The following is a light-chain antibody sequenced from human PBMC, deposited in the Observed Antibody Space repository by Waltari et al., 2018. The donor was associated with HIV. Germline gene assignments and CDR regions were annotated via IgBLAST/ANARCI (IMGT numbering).Light chain of an antibody. V-gene: IGKV3-20*01. J-gene: IGKJ1*01. CDR1: QSVSSNY. Sequence: VVLTQSPGTLSLSPGERATLSCRTSQSVSSNYLAWYQQKPGQAPRLLIYGASTRATAIPARFSGSGSGTDFTLTISRLEPEDFAMYYCQQYDISPVTFGQGTKVETK. CDR2: GAS. CDR3: QQYDISPVT.